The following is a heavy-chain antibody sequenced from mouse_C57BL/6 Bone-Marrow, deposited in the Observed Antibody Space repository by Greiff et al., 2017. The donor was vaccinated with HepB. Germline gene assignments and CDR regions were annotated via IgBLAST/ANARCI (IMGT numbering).Heavy chain of an antibody. Sequence: VQLQQSGAELARPGASVKLSCKASGYTFTSYGISWVKQRTGQGLEWIGEIYPRSGNTYYNEKFKGKATLTADKSSSTAYMQLSSLTSEDSAVYYCALGTTGWWYFDVWGTGTTVTVSS. V-gene: IGHV1-81*01. CDR3: ALGTTGWWYFDV. D-gene: IGHD1-1*01. J-gene: IGHJ1*03. CDR2: IYPRSGNT. CDR1: GYTFTSYG.